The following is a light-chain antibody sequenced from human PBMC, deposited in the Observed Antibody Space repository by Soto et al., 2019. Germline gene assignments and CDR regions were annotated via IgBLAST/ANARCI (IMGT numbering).Light chain of an antibody. V-gene: IGLV2-8*01. CDR1: SSDVGGYNY. Sequence: QSVLTQPPSASGSPGQSVTISCTGTSSDVGGYNYVSWYQQHPGKAPKLIISEVSKRPSGVPDRFSGSKSGNTASLTVSGLQAADEADYYCTLHAGSNNYVFGPGTKVTVL. J-gene: IGLJ1*01. CDR2: EVS. CDR3: TLHAGSNNYV.